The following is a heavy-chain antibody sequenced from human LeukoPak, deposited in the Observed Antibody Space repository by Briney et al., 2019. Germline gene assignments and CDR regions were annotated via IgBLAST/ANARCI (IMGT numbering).Heavy chain of an antibody. J-gene: IGHJ3*02. CDR2: IYPGDSDT. CDR3: ARRHNWNDVPAFDI. CDR1: GNSFTTYW. Sequence: GESLMISCKGSGNSFTTYWIGWVRQMPGKGLEWMGIIYPGDSDTRYSPSFQGQVTISADKSISTAYLQWSSLKASDTAMYYCARRHNWNDVPAFDIWGQGTMVTVSS. V-gene: IGHV5-51*01. D-gene: IGHD1-1*01.